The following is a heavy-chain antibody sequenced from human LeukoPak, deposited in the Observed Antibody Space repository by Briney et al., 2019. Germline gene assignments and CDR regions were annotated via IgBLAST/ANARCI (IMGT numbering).Heavy chain of an antibody. D-gene: IGHD6-13*01. CDR1: GFTFSSYE. CDR3: AREAEQQLVRSWFDP. CDR2: ISSSGSTI. V-gene: IGHV3-48*03. J-gene: IGHJ5*02. Sequence: GGSLRLSCAASGFTFSSYEMNWVRQAPGKGLEWVSYISSSGSTIYYADSVKGRFTISRDNAKNSLYLQMNSLRAEDTAVYYCAREAEQQLVRSWFDPWGQGTLVTVSS.